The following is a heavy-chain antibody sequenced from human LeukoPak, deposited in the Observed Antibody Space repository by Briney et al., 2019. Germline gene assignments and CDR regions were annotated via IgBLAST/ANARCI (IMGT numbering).Heavy chain of an antibody. CDR1: GGSISSYY. V-gene: IGHV4-59*01. Sequence: SETLSLTCTVSGGSISSYYWSWIRQPPGKGLEWIGYIYYSGSTNYNPSLKGRVTISVDTSKNQFSLKLSSVTAADTAVYYCARSSPAMVTYWGQGTLVTVSS. CDR3: ARSSPAMVTY. J-gene: IGHJ4*02. CDR2: IYYSGST. D-gene: IGHD5-18*01.